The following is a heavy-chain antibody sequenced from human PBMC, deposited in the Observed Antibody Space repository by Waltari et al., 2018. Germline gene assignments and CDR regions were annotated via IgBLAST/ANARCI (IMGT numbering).Heavy chain of an antibody. CDR1: GFTFDDYA. D-gene: IGHD6-13*01. Sequence: EVQLVESGGGLVQPGRSLRLSCAASGFTFDDYAMHWVRHAPGKGLEWVSGISWNSGSIGYADSVKGRFTISRDNAKNSLYLQMNSLRAEDTALYYCAKDRGGYSSSWYDYWGQGTLVTVSS. CDR3: AKDRGGYSSSWYDY. V-gene: IGHV3-9*01. CDR2: ISWNSGSI. J-gene: IGHJ4*02.